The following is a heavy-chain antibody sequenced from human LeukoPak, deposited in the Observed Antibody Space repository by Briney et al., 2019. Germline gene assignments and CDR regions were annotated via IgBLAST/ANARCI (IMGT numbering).Heavy chain of an antibody. CDR2: VHISGST. V-gene: IGHV4-34*01. D-gene: IGHD3-16*01. Sequence: PSETLSLTCAVYGGSFSGYYWSWIRQPPGKGLEWIGHVHISGSTNYNSSLKSRVTISVDTSKNQFSLRLSSVTAADTAVYYCTRTLGAVADSRYWFDPWGQGTLVTVSS. J-gene: IGHJ5*02. CDR3: TRTLGAVADSRYWFDP. CDR1: GGSFSGYY.